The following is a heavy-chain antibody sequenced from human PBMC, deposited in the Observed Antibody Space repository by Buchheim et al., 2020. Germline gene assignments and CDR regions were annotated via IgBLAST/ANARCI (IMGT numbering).Heavy chain of an antibody. CDR3: ARLTGDEYYFDY. D-gene: IGHD7-27*01. J-gene: IGHJ4*02. CDR1: GGSFSGYY. Sequence: QVQLQQWGAGLLKPSETLSLTCAVYGGSFSGYYWSWIRQPPGKGLEWIGEINHSGSTNYNPSLKSRFTISVDTSKNQFSLKLSSVTAADTAVYYCARLTGDEYYFDYWGQGTL. CDR2: INHSGST. V-gene: IGHV4-34*01.